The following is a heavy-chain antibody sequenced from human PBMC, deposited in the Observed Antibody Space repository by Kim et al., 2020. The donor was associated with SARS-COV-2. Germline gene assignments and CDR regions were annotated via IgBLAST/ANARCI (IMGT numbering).Heavy chain of an antibody. CDR3: ARDYSDYDILTGYYPWYWFDP. CDR1: GGSISSGGYY. Sequence: SETLSLTCTVSGGSISSGGYYWSWIRQHPGKGLEWIGYIYYSGSTYYNPSLKSRVTISVDTSKNQFSLKLSSVTAADTAVYYCARDYSDYDILTGYYPWYWFDPWGQGTLVTVSS. V-gene: IGHV4-31*03. CDR2: IYYSGST. D-gene: IGHD3-9*01. J-gene: IGHJ5*02.